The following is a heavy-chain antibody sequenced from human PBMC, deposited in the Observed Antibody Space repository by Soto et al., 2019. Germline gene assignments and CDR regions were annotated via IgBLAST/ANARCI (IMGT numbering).Heavy chain of an antibody. Sequence: GGSLRLSCAASGFTFSSYAMHWVRQAPGKGLEWVAVISYDGSNKYYADSVKGRFPISRDNSKNTMYLQMNSLRAEDTAVYYCARERVSPWDFWSGYYSAGALYYYYGMDVWGQGTTVTVSS. CDR2: ISYDGSNK. CDR1: GFTFSSYA. D-gene: IGHD3-3*01. V-gene: IGHV3-30-3*01. J-gene: IGHJ6*02. CDR3: ARERVSPWDFWSGYYSAGALYYYYGMDV.